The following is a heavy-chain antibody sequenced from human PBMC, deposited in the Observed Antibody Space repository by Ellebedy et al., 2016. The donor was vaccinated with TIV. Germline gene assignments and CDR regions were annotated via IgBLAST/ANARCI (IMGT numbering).Heavy chain of an antibody. CDR1: GDSIGSSY. Sequence: MPSETLSLTCSVSGDSIGSSYWNWIRQAPGKGLEWIGHIHYTGSTSYNPSLKSRVTISVDTATNQFFLNMTSVTAADTAVYYCARYLRRGYDYYGMDVWGQGTTVTVSS. J-gene: IGHJ6*02. V-gene: IGHV4-59*01. CDR3: ARYLRRGYDYYGMDV. CDR2: IHYTGST.